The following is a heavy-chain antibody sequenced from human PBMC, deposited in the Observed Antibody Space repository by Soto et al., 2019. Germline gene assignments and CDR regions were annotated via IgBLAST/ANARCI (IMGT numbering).Heavy chain of an antibody. CDR2: IKQDGSQR. CDR1: GFTFSRFW. D-gene: IGHD2-8*01. Sequence: EGQLVESGGGLVQPGGSLRLSCAASGFTFSRFWMTWVRQAPGKGLEWMANIKQDGSQRYYVDSVKGRFTISRDNAKNSLYLQMNSLRAEDTAVYYCAKSWCYGMDVWGQGTTVTVSS. CDR3: AKSWCYGMDV. J-gene: IGHJ6*02. V-gene: IGHV3-7*03.